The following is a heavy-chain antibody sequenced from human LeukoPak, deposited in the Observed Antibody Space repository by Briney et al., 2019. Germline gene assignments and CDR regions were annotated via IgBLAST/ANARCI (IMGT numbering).Heavy chain of an antibody. CDR3: ARVPKLRYSDYFDY. J-gene: IGHJ4*02. V-gene: IGHV1-8*01. Sequence: SVKVSCKASGYTFTSYDINWVRQATGQGLEWMGWMNPNSGNTGYAQKFQGRVTMTRNTSISTAYMELSSLRSEDTAVYYCARVPKLRYSDYFDYWGQGTLVTVSS. CDR1: GYTFTSYD. D-gene: IGHD3-9*01. CDR2: MNPNSGNT.